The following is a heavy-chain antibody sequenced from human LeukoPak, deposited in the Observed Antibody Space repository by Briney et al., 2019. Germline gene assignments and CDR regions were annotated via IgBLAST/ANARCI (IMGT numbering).Heavy chain of an antibody. D-gene: IGHD2-2*01. CDR2: INHSGST. J-gene: IGHJ5*02. V-gene: IGHV4-34*01. CDR1: GGSFSGYY. Sequence: PSETLSLTCAVCGGSFSGYYWSWIRQPPGKGLEWIGEINHSGSTNYNPSLKSRVTISVDTSKNQFSLKLSSVTAADTAVYYCARGPAGRDWFDPWGQGTLVTVSS. CDR3: ARGPAGRDWFDP.